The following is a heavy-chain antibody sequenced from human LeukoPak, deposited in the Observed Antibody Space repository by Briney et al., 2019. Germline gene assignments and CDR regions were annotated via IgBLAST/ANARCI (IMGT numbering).Heavy chain of an antibody. V-gene: IGHV1-69*06. CDR1: GGTFSSYA. CDR2: IIPIFGTA. CDR3: ASNSGSYHNFDY. D-gene: IGHD1-26*01. J-gene: IGHJ4*02. Sequence: ASVKVSCKASGGTFSSYAISWVRQAPGQGLEWMGGIIPIFGTANYAQKFQGRVTITADKSTSTAYMELSSLRSEDTAVYYCASNSGSYHNFDYWGQGTLVTVSS.